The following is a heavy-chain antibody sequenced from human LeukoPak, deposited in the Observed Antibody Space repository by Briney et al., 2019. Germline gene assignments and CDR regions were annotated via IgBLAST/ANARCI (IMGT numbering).Heavy chain of an antibody. J-gene: IGHJ4*02. V-gene: IGHV3-13*01. CDR1: GFTLGGHD. CDR3: VREARGYHYTYFDY. Sequence: GGSLRLSCTASGFTLGGHDMHWVRQTTGDGLEWVAAVSAGHHAFYAGSLKGRFTVSREDAKNSLYLQMNSLRAGDTAVYYCVREARGYHYTYFDYWGPGSLVTVSS. D-gene: IGHD5-18*01. CDR2: VSAGHHA.